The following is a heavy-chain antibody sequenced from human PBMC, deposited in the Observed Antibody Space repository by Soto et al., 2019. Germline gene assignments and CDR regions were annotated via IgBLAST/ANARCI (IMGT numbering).Heavy chain of an antibody. CDR2: IYYSGST. CDR1: GGSIRRGGFY. Sequence: NPCPNCPFSGGSIRRGGFYWGWGRQKPGKGLEWIGYIYYSGSTYYNPSLKSRVTISVDTSKNQFSLKLSSVTAADTAVYYCARGRDYYGMDVWGQGTTVTVSS. V-gene: IGHV4-31*03. J-gene: IGHJ6*02. CDR3: ARGRDYYGMDV.